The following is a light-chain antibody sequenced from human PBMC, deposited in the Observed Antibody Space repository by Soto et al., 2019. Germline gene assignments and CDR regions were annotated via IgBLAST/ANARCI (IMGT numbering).Light chain of an antibody. V-gene: IGLV2-14*03. CDR3: TSYTSCTPFYV. J-gene: IGLJ1*01. CDR2: DVS. Sequence: PGSECGSRWQPNALSCTGVRTDVADGYDYVSWYQQHPGQAPQLIIYDVSNRPSGVSDRFSGSKSGNTASLTFSGLQAEDEAEYYCTSYTSCTPFYVFGTGTKVTVL. CDR1: RTDVADGYDY.